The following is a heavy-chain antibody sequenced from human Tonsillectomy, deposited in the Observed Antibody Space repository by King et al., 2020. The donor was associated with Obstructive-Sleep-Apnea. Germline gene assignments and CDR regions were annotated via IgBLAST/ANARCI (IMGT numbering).Heavy chain of an antibody. CDR3: ARDGGNSVDY. J-gene: IGHJ4*02. V-gene: IGHV3-48*04. D-gene: IGHD4-23*01. Sequence: VQLVESGGGLVQPGGSLRLSCAASGFTFSSYSMNWVRQAPGKGLEWVSYISSSSTIYYADSVKGRFTISRDNAKNSLYLQMNSLRAEDTAVYYCARDGGNSVDYWGQGTLVTVSS. CDR1: GFTFSSYS. CDR2: ISSSSTI.